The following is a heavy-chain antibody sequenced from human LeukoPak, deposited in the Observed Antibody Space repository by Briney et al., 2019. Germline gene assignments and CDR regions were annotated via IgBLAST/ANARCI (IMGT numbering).Heavy chain of an antibody. D-gene: IGHD5-18*01. CDR3: ARENVDTAMVGY. J-gene: IGHJ4*02. Sequence: RASETLSLTCTVSGGSISSGDYYWSWIRQPPGKGLEWIGYIHYSGSTYYNPSLKSRVTISVDTSKNQFSLKLSSVTAADTAVYYCARENVDTAMVGYWGQGTLVTVSS. CDR2: IHYSGST. CDR1: GGSISSGDYY. V-gene: IGHV4-30-4*01.